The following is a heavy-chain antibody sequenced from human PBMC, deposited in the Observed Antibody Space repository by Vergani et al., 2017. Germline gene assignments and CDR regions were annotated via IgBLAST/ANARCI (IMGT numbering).Heavy chain of an antibody. Sequence: QVQLQESGPGLVKPSETLSLTCTVSGGSISSHYWSWIRQPPGKGLEWIGYIYYSGSTNYNPSLKSRVTISVDTSKNQFSLKLSSVTAADTAVYYWARDKTYYGFDYWGQGTLVTVSS. CDR3: ARDKTYYGFDY. CDR2: IYYSGST. J-gene: IGHJ4*02. CDR1: GGSISSHY. D-gene: IGHD3-10*01. V-gene: IGHV4-59*11.